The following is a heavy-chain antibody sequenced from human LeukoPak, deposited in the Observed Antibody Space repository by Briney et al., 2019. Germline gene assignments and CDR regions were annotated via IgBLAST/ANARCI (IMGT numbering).Heavy chain of an antibody. Sequence: GASVKVSCTASGYTFTSYGISWVRQAPGQGLEWMGWISAYNGNTNYAQKLQGRVTMTTDTSTSTAYMELRSLRSDDTAVYYCARDSPLIAAAGTGFDYWGQGTLVTVSS. CDR2: ISAYNGNT. D-gene: IGHD6-13*01. CDR3: ARDSPLIAAAGTGFDY. J-gene: IGHJ4*02. CDR1: GYTFTSYG. V-gene: IGHV1-18*01.